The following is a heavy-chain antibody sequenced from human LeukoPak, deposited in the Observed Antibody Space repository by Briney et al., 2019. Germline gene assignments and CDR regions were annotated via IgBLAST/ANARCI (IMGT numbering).Heavy chain of an antibody. CDR1: GDSISSSNSY. Sequence: SETLSLTCTVSGDSISSSNSYRGWIRQPPGKGLEWIGSLYYSGSSYYNPSLKSRVTISADTSKNQFSLKLTSVTAADTAVYYCARAVGYYFDNSGPSKTFDYWGQGTLVTVSS. CDR2: LYYSGSS. CDR3: ARAVGYYFDNSGPSKTFDY. D-gene: IGHD3-22*01. J-gene: IGHJ4*02. V-gene: IGHV4-39*01.